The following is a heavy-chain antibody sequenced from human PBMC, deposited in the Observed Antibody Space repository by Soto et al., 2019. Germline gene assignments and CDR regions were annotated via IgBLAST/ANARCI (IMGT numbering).Heavy chain of an antibody. Sequence: PSETLFLTCTVSGASVTSSSYSWAWSRQPPVKGLEWIGSIDSTANTYYNLSLESRVTVSVDASKNQVLLQVRSVTAADTAVYHRVGRFTMKSAILREATMDVWGQGTTLTVSS. CDR3: VGRFTMKSAILREATMDV. D-gene: IGHD3-22*01. CDR1: GASVTSSSYS. CDR2: IDSTANT. V-gene: IGHV4-39*01. J-gene: IGHJ6*02.